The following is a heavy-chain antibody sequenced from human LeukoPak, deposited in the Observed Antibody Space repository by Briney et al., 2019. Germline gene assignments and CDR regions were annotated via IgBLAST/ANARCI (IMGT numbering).Heavy chain of an antibody. CDR1: GFTFRSYS. CDR2: ISSSSSSTI. D-gene: IGHD1-26*01. CDR3: AREGANTRVFDY. J-gene: IGHJ4*02. Sequence: GGSLRLSCAASGFTFRSYSMNWVRQAPGKGLEWVSYISSSSSSTIYYADSVKGRFTISRDNAKNSLYLQMNSLRAEDTAVYYCAREGANTRVFDYWGQGTLVTVSS. V-gene: IGHV3-48*01.